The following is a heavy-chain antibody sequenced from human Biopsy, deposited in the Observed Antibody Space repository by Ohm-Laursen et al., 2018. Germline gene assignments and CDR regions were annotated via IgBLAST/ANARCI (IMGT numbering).Heavy chain of an antibody. CDR3: ARGMRSSGWPYFDS. V-gene: IGHV4-61*01. CDR1: GDSVSSGSFY. Sequence: SQTLSLTCTVSGDSVSSGSFYWTRIRQPPGQGLEYIGYIYDRGSTANYNPSLESRVTMSVDTPKNQFSLKLSSVTAADTAIYYCARGMRSSGWPYFDSWGQGTLVTVSS. CDR2: IYDRGSTA. D-gene: IGHD6-19*01. J-gene: IGHJ4*02.